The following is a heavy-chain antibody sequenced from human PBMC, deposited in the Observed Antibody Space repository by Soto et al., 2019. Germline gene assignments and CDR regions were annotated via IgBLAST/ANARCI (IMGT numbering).Heavy chain of an antibody. CDR3: ARGLLWFGGSTHPYNWFDP. Sequence: VESLKISCKGSGYSFTSYWIGWVRQMPGKGLEWMGIIYPGDSDTRYSPSFQGQVTISADKSISTAYLQWSSLKASDTAMYYCARGLLWFGGSTHPYNWFDPWGQGTLVTVSS. CDR1: GYSFTSYW. D-gene: IGHD3-10*01. J-gene: IGHJ5*01. CDR2: IYPGDSDT. V-gene: IGHV5-51*01.